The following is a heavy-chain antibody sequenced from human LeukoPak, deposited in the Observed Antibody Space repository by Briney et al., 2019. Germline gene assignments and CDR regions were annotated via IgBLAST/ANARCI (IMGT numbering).Heavy chain of an antibody. V-gene: IGHV1-8*01. Sequence: ASVKVSCKASGHTFTSYDINWVRQATGQGLEWMGWMNPNSGNTGYAQKFQGRVTMTRNTSISTAYMELSSLRSEDTAVYYCARLRFLEWLLDGMDVWGQGTTVTVSS. J-gene: IGHJ6*02. D-gene: IGHD3-3*01. CDR3: ARLRFLEWLLDGMDV. CDR2: MNPNSGNT. CDR1: GHTFTSYD.